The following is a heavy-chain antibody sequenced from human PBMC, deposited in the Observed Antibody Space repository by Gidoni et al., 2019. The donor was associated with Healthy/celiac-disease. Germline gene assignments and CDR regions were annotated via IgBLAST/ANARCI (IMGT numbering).Heavy chain of an antibody. Sequence: QLVESGGGVVQPGRSLSLSCAAAGFPFSSYGMHWVRPVPGKGLEWEAVIWYDGSNKYYADSVKGRFTISRDNSKNTLYLQMNSLRAEDTAVYYWAREQRTHPPPDAFDIWGQGTMVTVSS. CDR1: GFPFSSYG. D-gene: IGHD1-1*01. V-gene: IGHV3-33*01. CDR3: AREQRTHPPPDAFDI. CDR2: IWYDGSNK. J-gene: IGHJ3*02.